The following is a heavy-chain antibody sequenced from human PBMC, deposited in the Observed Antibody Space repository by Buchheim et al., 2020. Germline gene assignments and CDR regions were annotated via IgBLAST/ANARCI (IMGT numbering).Heavy chain of an antibody. CDR1: GYTFTSYY. J-gene: IGHJ6*02. CDR3: ARDTPTVVYYYYGMDV. Sequence: QVQLVQSGAEVKKPGASVKVSCKASGYTFTSYYMHWVRQAPGQGLEWMGIINPSGGSTSYAQKFQGRVTVTRDTSTSTVYMELSSLRSEDTAVYYCARDTPTVVYYYYGMDVWGQGTT. D-gene: IGHD4-23*01. CDR2: INPSGGST. V-gene: IGHV1-46*01.